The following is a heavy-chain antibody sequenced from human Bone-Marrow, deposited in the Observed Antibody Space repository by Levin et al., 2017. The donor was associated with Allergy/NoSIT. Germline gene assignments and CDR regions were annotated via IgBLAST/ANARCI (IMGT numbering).Heavy chain of an antibody. J-gene: IGHJ5*02. V-gene: IGHV3-48*01. CDR1: GFSFNSNA. D-gene: IGHD5/OR15-5a*01. CDR2: ISPPGDSV. Sequence: QPGGSLRLSCTASGFSFNSNAMNWVRQAPGKGLEWISYISPPGDSVSYADSVKGRFTISRDKAMGSLSLQMDNLKVDDTAVYYCARKFYDKLDIWGQRTLVTVSA. CDR3: ARKFYDKLDI.